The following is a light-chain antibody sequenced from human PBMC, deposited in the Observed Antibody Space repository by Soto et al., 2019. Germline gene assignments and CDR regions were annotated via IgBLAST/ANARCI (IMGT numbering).Light chain of an antibody. V-gene: IGKV1-27*01. CDR1: QGIIDY. Sequence: DIQMTQSPSSLSASVGXRVTITCRASQGIIDYLAWYQQKPGKAPKLLIYAASTLQSGVPSRFSGSGAGTDFTLTISSLQPEDVATYYCQKYNSAPRTFGQGTKVEIK. CDR3: QKYNSAPRT. CDR2: AAS. J-gene: IGKJ1*01.